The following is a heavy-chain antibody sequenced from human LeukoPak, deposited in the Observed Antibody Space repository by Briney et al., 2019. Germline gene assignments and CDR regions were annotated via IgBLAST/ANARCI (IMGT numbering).Heavy chain of an antibody. CDR3: ARGRHYYGSGSFDY. D-gene: IGHD3-10*01. CDR1: GGSISSSSYY. V-gene: IGHV4-61*01. J-gene: IGHJ4*02. Sequence: PSETLSLTCTVSGGSISSSSYYWSWIRQPPGKGLEWIGYIYYSGSTNYNPSLKSRVTISVDTSKNQFSLKLSSVTAADTAVYYCARGRHYYGSGSFDYWGQGTLVTVSS. CDR2: IYYSGST.